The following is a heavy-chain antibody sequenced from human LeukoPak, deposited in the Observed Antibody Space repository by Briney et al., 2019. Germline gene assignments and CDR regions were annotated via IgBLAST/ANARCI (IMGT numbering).Heavy chain of an antibody. CDR3: ARSVIAVAGYDAFDI. J-gene: IGHJ3*02. CDR1: GFTFSAYS. CDR2: ISSRSFTI. D-gene: IGHD6-19*01. V-gene: IGHV3-48*02. Sequence: SGGSLRLSCAASGFTFSAYSMNWVRQALGKGLDWVSYISSRSFTIYYADSVKGRFTISRDNAKNSLYLEMNSLRDEDTAVYYCARSVIAVAGYDAFDIWGQGTVVTVSS.